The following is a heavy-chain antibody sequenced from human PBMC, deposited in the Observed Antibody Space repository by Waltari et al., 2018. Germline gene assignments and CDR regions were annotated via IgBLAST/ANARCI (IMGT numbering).Heavy chain of an antibody. CDR2: IYTSGLT. V-gene: IGHV4-61*02. D-gene: IGHD2-21*02. Sequence: QVQLQESGPGLVKPSQTLSLTCTVSGGSVSSGPYYWNWIRQPAGRGLEWIGRIYTSGLTKFNPSLKSRLTISIDTSKNQFSLRLSSVTAADTAVYYCARVKIPRMEVTGGMDVWGQGTTVTVSS. CDR3: ARVKIPRMEVTGGMDV. CDR1: GGSVSSGPYY. J-gene: IGHJ6*02.